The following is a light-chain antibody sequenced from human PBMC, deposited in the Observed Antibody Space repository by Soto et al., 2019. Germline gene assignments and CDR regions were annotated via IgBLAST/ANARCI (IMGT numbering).Light chain of an antibody. J-gene: IGKJ2*01. Sequence: EIVLTQSPDTLYLSPGEGATLSCRASQRVNSSYLAWYQQKPGQAPRLLISGASDRATGVPARVSGSGSGEDFTLTISRLEPEDFAVYYCQQYVNSPVTFGQGTKLEIK. CDR2: GAS. CDR3: QQYVNSPVT. CDR1: QRVNSSY. V-gene: IGKV3-20*01.